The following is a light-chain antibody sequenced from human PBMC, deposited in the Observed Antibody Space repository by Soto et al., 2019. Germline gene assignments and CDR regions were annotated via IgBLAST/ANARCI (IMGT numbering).Light chain of an antibody. CDR3: QQYNNWPPDRT. CDR1: QSVGSN. J-gene: IGKJ1*01. Sequence: EIVMTQSPATLSVSPGERATLSCRASQSVGSNLAWYQQKPGQAPRLLIYGASTRATGIPARYSGSVSGTEFTLTISSMQFEDFAIYFCQQYNNWPPDRTFGQGTKVEIK. V-gene: IGKV3-15*01. CDR2: GAS.